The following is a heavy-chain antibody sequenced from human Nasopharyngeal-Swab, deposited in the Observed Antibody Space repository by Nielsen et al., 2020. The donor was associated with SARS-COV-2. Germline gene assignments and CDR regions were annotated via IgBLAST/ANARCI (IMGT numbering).Heavy chain of an antibody. J-gene: IGHJ4*02. V-gene: IGHV4-59*08. CDR3: ARKRYNWNYDY. CDR1: GGSISSYY. CDR2: IYYSGST. Sequence: SETLTLTCTASGGSISSYYWSWIRQPPGKGLEWIGYIYYSGSTNYNPSLKSRVTISVDTSKNQFSLKQISVTAADTAVYYCARKRYNWNYDYWGQGTLVTVSS. D-gene: IGHD1-7*01.